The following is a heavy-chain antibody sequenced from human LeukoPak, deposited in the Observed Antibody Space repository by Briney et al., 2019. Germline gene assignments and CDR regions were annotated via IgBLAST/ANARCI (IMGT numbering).Heavy chain of an antibody. CDR2: INPNSGAT. D-gene: IGHD4-17*01. CDR1: GYTFTGYF. V-gene: IGHV1-2*02. Sequence: ASVKVSCKASGYTFTGYFMHWVRQAPGQGLEWMGWINPNSGATNYAQKFQGRVTMTRDTSFRTTYIELSRLRSDDTAVYYCARGPHTVTPPYDYWGQGTLVTVSS. CDR3: ARGPHTVTPPYDY. J-gene: IGHJ4*02.